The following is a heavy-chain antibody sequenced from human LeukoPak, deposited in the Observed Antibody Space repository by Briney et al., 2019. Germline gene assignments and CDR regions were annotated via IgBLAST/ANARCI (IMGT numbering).Heavy chain of an antibody. CDR2: IFSGGIT. D-gene: IGHD6-13*01. V-gene: IGHV3-53*04. J-gene: IGHJ5*02. CDR1: GFTVSRNY. CDR3: PRDYSSSWYFWFDP. Sequence: GGSLRLSCAASGFTVSRNYMSWGRPAPGKGLEWVSVIFSGGITYYADSVKGRFTISRHNSKNTLYLQMNSLRAEDTAVYYCPRDYSSSWYFWFDPWGQGTLVTVSS.